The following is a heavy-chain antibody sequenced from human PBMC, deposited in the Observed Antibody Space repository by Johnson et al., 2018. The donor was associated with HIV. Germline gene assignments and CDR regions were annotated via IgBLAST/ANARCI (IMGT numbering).Heavy chain of an antibody. J-gene: IGHJ3*01. CDR3: ARAPEVRGVDAFDV. CDR2: ISYNGTNT. CDR1: GFTFSSYG. V-gene: IGHV3-30*03. Sequence: QVQLVESGGCVVQPGRSLRLSCVASGFTFSSYGMHWVRQTPGKGLEWVAVISYNGTNTWYADSVKGRFTISRDNSKNTMYLQLNSLRPEDTAVYYCARAPEVRGVDAFDVWGQGTVVTVSS. D-gene: IGHD3-10*01.